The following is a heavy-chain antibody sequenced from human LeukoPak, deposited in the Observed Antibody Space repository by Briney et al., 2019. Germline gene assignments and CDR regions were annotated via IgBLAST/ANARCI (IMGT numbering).Heavy chain of an antibody. CDR1: GFTFIRYP. V-gene: IGHV3-23*01. D-gene: IGHD3-22*01. Sequence: GGSLILSCAASGFTFIRYPMSWVRQTTGNGLEWVSFICSIGWLTFYADSVKGRFTISRDDSRNTLYLQMNSLSAVDTALYYCAKDRPNYHGTDGHYYRRSGDSWGQGTLVTVSS. J-gene: IGHJ5*01. CDR2: ICSIGWLT. CDR3: AKDRPNYHGTDGHYYRRSGDS.